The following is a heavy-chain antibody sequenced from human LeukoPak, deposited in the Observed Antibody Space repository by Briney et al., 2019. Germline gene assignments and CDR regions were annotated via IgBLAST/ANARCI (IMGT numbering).Heavy chain of an antibody. Sequence: ASVKVSCKASGYTFTNHVIHWVRRAPGQGLEWMGRVSGYNGNTKYPQKFQGRVTMTTDTSTSTAYMELMSLRYDDSAVYYCARGVSVTTPYLDSWGQGTLVTVSS. D-gene: IGHD4-17*01. CDR1: GYTFTNHV. CDR3: ARGVSVTTPYLDS. J-gene: IGHJ4*02. V-gene: IGHV1-18*01. CDR2: VSGYNGNT.